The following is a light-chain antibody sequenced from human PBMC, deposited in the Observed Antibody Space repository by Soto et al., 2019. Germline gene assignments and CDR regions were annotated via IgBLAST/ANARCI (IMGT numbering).Light chain of an antibody. CDR1: QSVTSSY. J-gene: IGKJ1*01. CDR2: GAS. Sequence: EIVLTQSPGTLSLSPGERATLSCRASQSVTSSYLAWYQQKPGQAPRLLINGASSRATGIPDRFSGSESGTDFTLTISRLEPEDFAVYYCQQYGSSQETFGQGTKVEIK. CDR3: QQYGSSQET. V-gene: IGKV3-20*01.